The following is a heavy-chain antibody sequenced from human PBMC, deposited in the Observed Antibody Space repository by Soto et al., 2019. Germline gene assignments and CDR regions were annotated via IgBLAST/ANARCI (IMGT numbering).Heavy chain of an antibody. CDR1: GYTFTSYG. V-gene: IGHV1-18*01. D-gene: IGHD2-15*01. Sequence: ASVKVSCKASGYTFTSYGISWVRQAPGQGLEWMGWISAYNVNTNYAQKLQGRVTMTTDTSTSTVYMELRSLRSDATAVYYCATDCSGGSCYGWNVYWGQGTLVTVSS. J-gene: IGHJ4*02. CDR2: ISAYNVNT. CDR3: ATDCSGGSCYGWNVY.